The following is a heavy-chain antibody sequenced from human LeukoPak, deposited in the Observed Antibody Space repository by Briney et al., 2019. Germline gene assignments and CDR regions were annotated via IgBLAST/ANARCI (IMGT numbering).Heavy chain of an antibody. CDR2: IYSGGST. J-gene: IGHJ4*02. CDR3: ARGSSGYYSIH. Sequence: PGRSLRLSCAASGFTVSSNYMSWVRQAPGKGLEWVSVIYSGGSTYYADSVKGRFTISRDNSKNTLYLQMNSLRAEDTAVYYCARGSSGYYSIHWGQGTLVTVSS. CDR1: GFTVSSNY. D-gene: IGHD3-22*01. V-gene: IGHV3-66*01.